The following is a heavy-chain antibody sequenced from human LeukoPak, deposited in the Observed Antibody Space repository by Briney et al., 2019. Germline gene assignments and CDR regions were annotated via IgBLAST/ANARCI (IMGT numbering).Heavy chain of an antibody. V-gene: IGHV3-23*01. CDR3: ATIDGSITMIVVVIKGFDY. Sequence: GGSLRLSCAASGFTFSSYAMHWVRQAPGKGLEWVSAISGSGGSTYYADSVKGRFTISRDNSKNTLYLQMNSLRAEDTAVYYCATIDGSITMIVVVIKGFDYWGQGTLVTVSS. J-gene: IGHJ4*02. D-gene: IGHD3-22*01. CDR2: ISGSGGST. CDR1: GFTFSSYA.